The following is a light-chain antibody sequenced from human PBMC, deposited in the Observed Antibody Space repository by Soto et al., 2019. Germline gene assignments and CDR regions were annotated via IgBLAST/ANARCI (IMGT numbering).Light chain of an antibody. V-gene: IGKV3-20*01. J-gene: IGKJ1*01. Sequence: EIVLTQSPGILSLSPGERATFSCRASQSVSSSYIAWYQQKRGQAPRRLIYGASIRATGIPDRFSGSGSGTDFTLTISRLEPEDFALYYCQQYHTSPLTFGQGTKVDIK. CDR1: QSVSSSY. CDR3: QQYHTSPLT. CDR2: GAS.